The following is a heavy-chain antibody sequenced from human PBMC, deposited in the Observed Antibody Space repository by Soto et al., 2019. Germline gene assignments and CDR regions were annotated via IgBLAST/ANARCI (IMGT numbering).Heavy chain of an antibody. V-gene: IGHV4-31*03. Sequence: SETLSLTCTVSGGSISSGGYYWSWIRQHPGKGLEWIGYIYYSGSTYYNPSLKSRVTISVDTSKNQFSLKLSSVTAADTAVYYCARGKGLRFLEWSGRGGEFDPWGQGTLVTVSS. CDR1: GGSISSGGYY. D-gene: IGHD3-3*01. CDR2: IYYSGST. CDR3: ARGKGLRFLEWSGRGGEFDP. J-gene: IGHJ5*02.